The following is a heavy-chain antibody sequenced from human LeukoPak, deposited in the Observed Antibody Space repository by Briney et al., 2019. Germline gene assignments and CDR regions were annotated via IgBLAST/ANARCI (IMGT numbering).Heavy chain of an antibody. Sequence: GASLKVSCKASGYTFTDYYIHWVRQAPGQGLEWVGVVNPGAGNTIYAQKFQGRVTMTRDTSTSTVYMELSSLRSEDTAVYYCARDRFWSGYRFFDYWGQGTLVTVSS. CDR3: ARDRFWSGYRFFDY. D-gene: IGHD3-3*01. CDR1: GYTFTDYY. J-gene: IGHJ4*02. V-gene: IGHV1-46*01. CDR2: VNPGAGNT.